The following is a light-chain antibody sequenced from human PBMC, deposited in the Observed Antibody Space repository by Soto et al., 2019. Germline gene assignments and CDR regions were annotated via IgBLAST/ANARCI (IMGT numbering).Light chain of an antibody. CDR1: SGHSSYA. Sequence: QPVLTQSPSASASLGASVKLTCTLSSGHSSYAIAWHQQQPEKGPRYLMKLNSDGIHSKGDGIPDRFSGSSSGAERYLTISSLQSEDEADYYWQTWGTGIHYVFGTETKLTVL. J-gene: IGLJ1*01. CDR2: LNSDGIH. CDR3: QTWGTGIHYV. V-gene: IGLV4-69*01.